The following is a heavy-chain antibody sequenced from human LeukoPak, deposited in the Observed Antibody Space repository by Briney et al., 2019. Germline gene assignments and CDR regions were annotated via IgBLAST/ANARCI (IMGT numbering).Heavy chain of an antibody. V-gene: IGHV3-15*01. CDR2: IKSKTDGGTT. J-gene: IGHJ4*02. D-gene: IGHD3-22*01. Sequence: PGGSLRLSCAASGFTFSTYIMNWVRQAPGKGLEWVGRIKSKTDGGTTDYAAPVKGRFTISRDDSKNTLYLQMNSLKTEDTAVYYCTTDWSYYDSSGYLRGVDYWGQGTLVTVSS. CDR1: GFTFSTYI. CDR3: TTDWSYYDSSGYLRGVDY.